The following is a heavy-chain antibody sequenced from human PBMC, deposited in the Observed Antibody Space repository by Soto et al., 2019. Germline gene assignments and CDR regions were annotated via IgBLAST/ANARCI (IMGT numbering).Heavy chain of an antibody. Sequence: QVQLQESGPGLVRPSGTVSLTCAVSGGSISNGDWWSWVRQPPGKGLEWIGDIHHSGSTNYNPSLTSRVTMSVVPSKNLFSLTLDSVTDADTAFYYCSRDQGSHPGDWGQGTLVSVSS. CDR1: GGSISNGDW. V-gene: IGHV4-4*02. D-gene: IGHD6-13*01. CDR2: IHHSGST. J-gene: IGHJ4*02. CDR3: SRDQGSHPGD.